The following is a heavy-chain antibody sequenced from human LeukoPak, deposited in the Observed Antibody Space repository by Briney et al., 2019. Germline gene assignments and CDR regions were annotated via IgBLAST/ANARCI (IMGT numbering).Heavy chain of an antibody. CDR2: IYSGGST. V-gene: IGHV3-66*01. CDR3: ARDKGTAGLLPRGDWYFDL. Sequence: GGSLRLSCAASGFTVSSNYMSWVRQAPGKGLEWVSVIYSGGSTYYAGSVKGRFTISRDNSKNTLYLQMNSLRDEDTAAYYCARDKGTAGLLPRGDWYFDLWGRGTLVTVSS. D-gene: IGHD3-22*01. CDR1: GFTVSSNY. J-gene: IGHJ2*01.